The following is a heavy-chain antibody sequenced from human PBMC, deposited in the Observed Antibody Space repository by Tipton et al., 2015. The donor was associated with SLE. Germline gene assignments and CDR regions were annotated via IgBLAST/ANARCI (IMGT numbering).Heavy chain of an antibody. CDR2: ISYDGSNK. V-gene: IGHV3-30*03. D-gene: IGHD1-14*01. CDR1: GFTFSSYG. Sequence: RSLRLSCAASGFTFSSYGMHWVRQAPGKGLEWVAVISYDGSNKYYADSVKGRFTISRDNSKNTLYLQMNSLRAEDTAVYYCARPPEQGYFDLWGRGTLVTVSS. J-gene: IGHJ2*01. CDR3: ARPPEQGYFDL.